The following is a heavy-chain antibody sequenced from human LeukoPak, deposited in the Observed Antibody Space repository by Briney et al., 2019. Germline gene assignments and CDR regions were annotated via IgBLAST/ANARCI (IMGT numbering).Heavy chain of an antibody. CDR2: ISWNSGSI. D-gene: IGHD4-23*01. Sequence: GRSLRPSCAASGFTFDDYAMHWVRQAPGKGLEWVSGISWNSGSIGYADSVKGRFTISRDNAKNSLYLQMNSLRAEDTALYYCAKDSSTVVMYYFDYWGQGTLVTVSS. CDR3: AKDSSTVVMYYFDY. V-gene: IGHV3-9*01. J-gene: IGHJ4*02. CDR1: GFTFDDYA.